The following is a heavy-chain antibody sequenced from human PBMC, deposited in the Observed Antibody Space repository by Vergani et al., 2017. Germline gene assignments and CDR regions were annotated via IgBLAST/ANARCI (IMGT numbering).Heavy chain of an antibody. D-gene: IGHD5-12*01. V-gene: IGHV1-69*01. CDR1: GGTFSSYA. CDR3: AREKSIVVTIAPDHDAFDI. Sequence: QVQLVQSGAEVKKPGSSVKVSCKASGGTFSSYAISWVRQAPGQGLEWMGGIIPIFGTANYAQKFQGRVTITADESTSTAYMELSSLRSEDTAVYYCAREKSIVVTIAPDHDAFDIWGQGTMVTVSS. J-gene: IGHJ3*02. CDR2: IIPIFGTA.